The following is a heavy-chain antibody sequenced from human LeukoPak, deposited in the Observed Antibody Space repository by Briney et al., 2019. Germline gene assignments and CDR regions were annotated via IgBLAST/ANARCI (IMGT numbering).Heavy chain of an antibody. V-gene: IGHV1-18*01. CDR2: ISAYNGNT. J-gene: IGHJ6*02. D-gene: IGHD6-19*01. CDR1: GYIFTSYG. Sequence: ASVKVSCKASGYIFTSYGISWVRQAPGQGLEWMGWISAYNGNTNYAQKLQGRVTMTTDTSTSTAYMELRSLRPDDTAVYYCARDRYSSGWPSLYYYYYGMDVWGQGTTVTVSS. CDR3: ARDRYSSGWPSLYYYYYGMDV.